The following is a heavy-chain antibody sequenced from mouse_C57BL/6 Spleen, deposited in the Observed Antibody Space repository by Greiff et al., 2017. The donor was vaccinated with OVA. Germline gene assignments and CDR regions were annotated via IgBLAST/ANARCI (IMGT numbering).Heavy chain of an antibody. CDR2: ISDGGSYT. V-gene: IGHV5-4*01. Sequence: EVQRVESGGGLVKPGGSLKLSCAASGFTFSSYAMSWVRQTPEKRLEWVATISDGGSYTYYPDNVKGRFTISRDNAKNNLYLQMSHLKSEDTAMYYCARDRRITTVDWFAYWGQGTLVTVSA. J-gene: IGHJ3*01. CDR1: GFTFSSYA. CDR3: ARDRRITTVDWFAY. D-gene: IGHD1-1*01.